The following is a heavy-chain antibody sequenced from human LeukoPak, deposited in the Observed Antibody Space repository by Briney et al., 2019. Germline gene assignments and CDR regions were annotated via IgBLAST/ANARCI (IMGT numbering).Heavy chain of an antibody. CDR3: AKGFDSSGSEYFQH. J-gene: IGHJ1*01. CDR1: GFTFSSYA. D-gene: IGHD3-22*01. Sequence: GGSLRLSYAASGFTFSSYAMSWVRQAPGKGLEWVSAISGSGGSTYYADSVKGRFTISRDNSKNTLYLQMNSLRAEDTAVYYCAKGFDSSGSEYFQHWGQGTLVTVS. CDR2: ISGSGGST. V-gene: IGHV3-23*01.